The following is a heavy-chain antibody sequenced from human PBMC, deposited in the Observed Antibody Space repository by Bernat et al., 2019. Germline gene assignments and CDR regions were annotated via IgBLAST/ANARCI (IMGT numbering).Heavy chain of an antibody. Sequence: QVQLQESGPGLVKPSQTLSFTCSVSGGSISSGGYYWSWIRQHPGEGLEWIGSIYYSGSTYYNPSLKSRVTISVDTSKNQFSLKLSSVTAADTAVYYCARGKRYYGSGTYREFDPWGQGTLVTVSS. CDR3: ARGKRYYGSGTYREFDP. CDR1: GGSISSGGYY. J-gene: IGHJ5*02. CDR2: IYYSGST. V-gene: IGHV4-31*03. D-gene: IGHD3-10*01.